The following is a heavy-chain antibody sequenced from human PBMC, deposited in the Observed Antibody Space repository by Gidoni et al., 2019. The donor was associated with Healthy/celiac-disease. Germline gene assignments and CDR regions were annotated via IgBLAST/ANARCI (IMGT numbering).Heavy chain of an antibody. Sequence: QVQLVQSGAEVTKPGSSVKVSCKASGGTFSSYAISWVRQAPGQGLEWMGGIIPIFGTANYAQKFQGRVTITADESTSTAYMELSSLRSEDTAVYYCASSTETRANYYYYGMDVWGQGTTVTVSS. V-gene: IGHV1-69*01. J-gene: IGHJ6*02. CDR1: GGTFSSYA. CDR3: ASSTETRANYYYYGMDV. CDR2: IIPIFGTA.